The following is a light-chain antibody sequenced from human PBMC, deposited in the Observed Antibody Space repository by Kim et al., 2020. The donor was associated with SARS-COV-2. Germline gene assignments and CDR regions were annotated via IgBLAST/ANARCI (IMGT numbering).Light chain of an antibody. V-gene: IGLV10-54*01. CDR3: SAWDSSLSSWV. CDR2: SND. CDR1: SNNVGNQG. J-gene: IGLJ3*02. Sequence: QAGLTQPPSVSEALRQTATLTCTGNSNNVGNQGAAWLQQEEGHPPKLLSYSNDNRPSGISERFSASRSGNTASLTITGLQPEDEADYYCSAWDSSLSSWVFGGGTQLTVL.